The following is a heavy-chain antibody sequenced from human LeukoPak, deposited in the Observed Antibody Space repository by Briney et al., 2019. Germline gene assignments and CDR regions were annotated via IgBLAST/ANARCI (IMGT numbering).Heavy chain of an antibody. J-gene: IGHJ3*02. Sequence: SETLSLTCTVSGDSMNSHYWSWIRQPQGTGLEWIGYISYIGSTNYNPSLKSRVTISVDTSKDQFSLKLSSVTAADTAVYYCARDPTTVTKGLDIWGQGTMVTVSS. CDR3: ARDPTTVTKGLDI. V-gene: IGHV4-59*11. CDR1: GDSMNSHY. CDR2: ISYIGST. D-gene: IGHD4-17*01.